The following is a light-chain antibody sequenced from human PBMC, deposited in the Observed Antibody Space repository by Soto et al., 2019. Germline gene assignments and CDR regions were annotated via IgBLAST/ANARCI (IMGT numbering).Light chain of an antibody. CDR1: QSVSSD. V-gene: IGKV3-15*01. CDR3: QQYNKWPPLT. Sequence: EIVMTQSPATLSVSPGERATLSCRASQSVSSDLAWYQQKPGQAPRLLIYDASTRATGIPVRFSGSGSGKELTLTISSLQSEDFALYYCQQYNKWPPLTFGGGTKVEI. CDR2: DAS. J-gene: IGKJ4*01.